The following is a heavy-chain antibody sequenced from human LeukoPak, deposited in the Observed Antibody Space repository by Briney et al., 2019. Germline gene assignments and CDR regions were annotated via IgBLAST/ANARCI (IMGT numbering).Heavy chain of an antibody. J-gene: IGHJ4*02. CDR2: IKQDGSEK. CDR1: GFTFSSYW. CDR3: ARDEAGFFGNYYDSSGYLKSDY. Sequence: GGSLRLSCAASGFTFSSYWMTWVRQAPGKGLEWVANIKQDGSEKYYVDSVKGRFTFSRDNAKNSLCLQMNSLRAEDTAVYYCARDEAGFFGNYYDSSGYLKSDYWGQGTLVTVSS. D-gene: IGHD3-22*01. V-gene: IGHV3-7*01.